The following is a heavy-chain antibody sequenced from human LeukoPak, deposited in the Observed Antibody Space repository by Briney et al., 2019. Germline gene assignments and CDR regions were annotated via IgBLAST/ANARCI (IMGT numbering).Heavy chain of an antibody. V-gene: IGHV4-59*08. CDR2: VHYSGTT. CDR3: ARQKQLLSHFDY. D-gene: IGHD1-26*01. J-gene: IGHJ4*02. CDR1: GDSISGYY. Sequence: SETLSLTCTVSGDSISGYYWSWIRQPPGKRLEWIGYVHYSGTTNYNPSLWSRVTVSVDMSKNQFSLKLSSVTAADTAVYYCARQKQLLSHFDYWGQGTLATVSS.